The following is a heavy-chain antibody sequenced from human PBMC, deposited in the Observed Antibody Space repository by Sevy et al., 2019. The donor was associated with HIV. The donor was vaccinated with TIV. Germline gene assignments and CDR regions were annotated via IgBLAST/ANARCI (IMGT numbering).Heavy chain of an antibody. CDR1: GFTFTDYY. Sequence: GGSLRLSCAASGFTFTDYYMSWIRQSPGKGLEWVSYISHSGNTIYYPDSVNGRFTISRDNAKNSLFLHMTSLTAEDTAFYYCGGNSLKTSAVHLPYYFDFWGQGTLVTVSS. V-gene: IGHV3-11*01. D-gene: IGHD3-9*01. CDR3: GGNSLKTSAVHLPYYFDF. J-gene: IGHJ4*02. CDR2: ISHSGNTI.